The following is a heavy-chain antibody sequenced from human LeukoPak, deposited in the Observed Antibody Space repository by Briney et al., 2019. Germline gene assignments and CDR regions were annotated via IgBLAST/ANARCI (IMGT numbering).Heavy chain of an antibody. CDR2: INAGNGNT. J-gene: IGHJ4*02. Sequence: HRASVKVSCKASGGTFSSYAMHWVRQAPGQRLEWMGWINAGNGNTKYSQKFQGRVTITRDTSASTAYMELSSLRSEDTAVYYCAREGIQLRIFEGFDYWGQGTLVTVSS. D-gene: IGHD5-18*01. CDR3: AREGIQLRIFEGFDY. V-gene: IGHV1-3*01. CDR1: GGTFSSYA.